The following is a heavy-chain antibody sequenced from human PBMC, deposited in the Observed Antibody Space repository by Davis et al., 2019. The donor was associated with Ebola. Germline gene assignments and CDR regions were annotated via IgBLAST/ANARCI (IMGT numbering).Heavy chain of an antibody. D-gene: IGHD1-26*01. CDR2: ISAYNGNT. CDR3: ARVGSGSYLFDY. CDR1: GYTFTRYG. J-gene: IGHJ4*02. V-gene: IGHV1-18*01. Sequence: ASVKVSCKASGYTFTRYGFSWVRQAPGQGLEWMGWISAYNGNTNYVQKLQGRVTMTTDTSPSTTYMELRSLRSDDPAVYYCARVGSGSYLFDYWGQGTLVTVSS.